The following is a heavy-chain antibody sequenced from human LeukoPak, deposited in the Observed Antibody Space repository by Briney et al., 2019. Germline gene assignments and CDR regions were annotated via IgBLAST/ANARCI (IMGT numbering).Heavy chain of an antibody. V-gene: IGHV3-13*04. Sequence: GGSLRLSCAASGFTFTNYDMHWVRQATGKGLEWISSIGTAGDTYYLGSVKGRFTISRENAKNSLYLQMDSLRAGDTAVYYCARDLTLNDYYGSGSYYNELDAFDIWGQGTLVTVSS. CDR1: GFTFTNYD. CDR2: IGTAGDT. D-gene: IGHD3-10*01. CDR3: ARDLTLNDYYGSGSYYNELDAFDI. J-gene: IGHJ3*02.